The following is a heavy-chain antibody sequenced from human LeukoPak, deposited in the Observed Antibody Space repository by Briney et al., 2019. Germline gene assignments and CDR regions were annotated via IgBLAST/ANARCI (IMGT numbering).Heavy chain of an antibody. Sequence: GASVKVSCKASGYTFTGYYMHWVRQAPGQGLEWMGWINPNSGGTNYAQKFQGRVTITTDESTSTAYMELSSLRSEDTAVYYCARSGGREQQLTYYFDYWGQGTLVTVSS. CDR3: ARSGGREQQLTYYFDY. CDR1: GYTFTGYY. J-gene: IGHJ4*02. CDR2: INPNSGGT. D-gene: IGHD6-13*01. V-gene: IGHV1-2*02.